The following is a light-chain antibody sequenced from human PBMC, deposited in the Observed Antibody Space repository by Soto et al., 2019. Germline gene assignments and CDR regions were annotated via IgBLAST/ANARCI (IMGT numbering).Light chain of an antibody. Sequence: DIQMTQSPSTLSASVGDRVTITCRASQSIGSWLAWYQQIPTKAPELLIYGASSLESGVPSRFSGSGSGTEFTLTISSLQPDDFATYYCQQYKSYPLTFGGGTKVEIK. J-gene: IGKJ4*01. CDR1: QSIGSW. CDR2: GAS. V-gene: IGKV1-5*03. CDR3: QQYKSYPLT.